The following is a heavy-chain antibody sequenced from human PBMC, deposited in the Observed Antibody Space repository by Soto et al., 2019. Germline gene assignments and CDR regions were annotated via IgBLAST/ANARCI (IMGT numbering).Heavy chain of an antibody. D-gene: IGHD3-16*01. CDR3: ATGSAGGMSTEYCFGY. CDR2: ISYDGSNN. CDR1: GFTCSSYG. J-gene: IGHJ4*02. V-gene: IGHV3-30*03. Sequence: GGSLRLSCRASGFTCSSYGMRWVRQTPGKGLEWVAGISYDGSNNYYADSVKGRFTISRDNSKNTLYLQMNSLRAEDTAVYYCATGSAGGMSTEYCFGYRGQRTLVTVPS.